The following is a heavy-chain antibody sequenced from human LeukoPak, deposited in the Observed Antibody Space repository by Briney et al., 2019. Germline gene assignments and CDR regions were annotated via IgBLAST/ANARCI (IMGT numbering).Heavy chain of an antibody. Sequence: VASVKVSCKASGYTFTGYYMHWVRQDPGQGLEWMGWINPNSGGTNYAQKFRGRVTMTRDTSITSAYMELSSLRSDDTAIYYCARGVSSSSNWFDPWGQGTLITVSS. CDR2: INPNSGGT. CDR3: ARGVSSSSNWFDP. J-gene: IGHJ5*02. V-gene: IGHV1-2*02. CDR1: GYTFTGYY. D-gene: IGHD6-6*01.